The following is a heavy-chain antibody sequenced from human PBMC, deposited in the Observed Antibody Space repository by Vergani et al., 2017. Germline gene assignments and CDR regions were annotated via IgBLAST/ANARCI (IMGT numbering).Heavy chain of an antibody. J-gene: IGHJ6*03. Sequence: QVQLVESGGGVVQPGRSLRLSCAASGFTFSSYGMHWVRQAPGKGLEWVAVISYDGSNKYHADSVKGRFTISRDNSNNTLYLQMNSLRAEDTAVYYCAKDPTDFYYYMDVWGKGTTVTVSS. CDR1: GFTFSSYG. CDR2: ISYDGSNK. V-gene: IGHV3-30*18. D-gene: IGHD3/OR15-3a*01. CDR3: AKDPTDFYYYMDV.